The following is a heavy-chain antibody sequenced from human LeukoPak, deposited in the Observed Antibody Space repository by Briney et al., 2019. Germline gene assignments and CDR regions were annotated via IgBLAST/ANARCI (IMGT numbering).Heavy chain of an antibody. J-gene: IGHJ4*02. D-gene: IGHD6-19*01. CDR2: IKQDGSEK. V-gene: IGHV3-7*01. Sequence: GGSLRLSCAASGFTFSSYWTSWVRQAPGKGLEWVANIKQDGSEKYYVDSEKGRFTISRDNDKNSLYLQMNSLRAEDTAVYYCASSLRSSGWTDYWGQGTLVTVSS. CDR3: ASSLRSSGWTDY. CDR1: GFTFSSYW.